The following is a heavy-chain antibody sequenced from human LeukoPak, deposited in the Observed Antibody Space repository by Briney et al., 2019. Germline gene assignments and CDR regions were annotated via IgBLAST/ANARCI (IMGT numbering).Heavy chain of an antibody. CDR1: GDSISSTSYY. Sequence: QPSETLSLTCTVSGDSISSTSYYWGSIRQPPGKGLEWIGSIYYTGSTSYNPSLKSRVTMSIDTSKNQFSLKLSSVTAADTAVYYCARLSLLLWFGELRYNWFDPWGQGTLVTVSS. D-gene: IGHD3-10*01. CDR3: ARLSLLLWFGELRYNWFDP. V-gene: IGHV4-39*01. CDR2: IYYTGST. J-gene: IGHJ5*02.